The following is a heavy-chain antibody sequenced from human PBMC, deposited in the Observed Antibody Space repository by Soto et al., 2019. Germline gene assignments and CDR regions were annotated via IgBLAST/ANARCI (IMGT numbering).Heavy chain of an antibody. D-gene: IGHD3-3*01. CDR3: ARGPLHLYYDFWSGYGGSHGWFDP. CDR2: MNPNSGNT. Sequence: QVQLVQSGAEVKKPGASVKVSCKASGYTFTSYDINWVRQATGQGLEWIGWMNPNSGNTGYAQKFQGRVNMTRNTSISTAYMELSSLRSEDTAVYYCARGPLHLYYDFWSGYGGSHGWFDPWGQGTLVTVSS. CDR1: GYTFTSYD. J-gene: IGHJ5*02. V-gene: IGHV1-8*01.